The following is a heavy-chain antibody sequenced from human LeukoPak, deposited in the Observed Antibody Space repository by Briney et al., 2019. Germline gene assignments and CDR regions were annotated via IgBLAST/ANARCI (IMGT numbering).Heavy chain of an antibody. CDR3: AKENYGDSTGGRFQH. J-gene: IGHJ1*01. Sequence: PGGSLRLSCAASGFTFSSYGMSWVRQAPGKGLEWVSAISATGGTTYYADSVKGRFTISRDNSKNTLYLQMSSLRAEDTAVYYCAKENYGDSTGGRFQHWGQGTLVTVSS. CDR1: GFTFSSYG. D-gene: IGHD4-17*01. CDR2: ISATGGTT. V-gene: IGHV3-23*01.